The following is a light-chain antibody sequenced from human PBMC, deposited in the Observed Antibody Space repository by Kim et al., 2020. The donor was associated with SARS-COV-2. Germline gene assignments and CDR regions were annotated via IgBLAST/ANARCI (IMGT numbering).Light chain of an antibody. CDR1: QAISSH. CDR3: LQVYSYPYT. CDR2: AVS. J-gene: IGKJ2*01. V-gene: IGKV1-9*01. Sequence: SASEGDRVTLTCRARQAISSHLAWYQQKPGKAPKLLIYAVSTLQTGVSPRFTGDRSGQDFTLTINSLQPEDSATYYCLQVYSYPYTFGPGTKLEI.